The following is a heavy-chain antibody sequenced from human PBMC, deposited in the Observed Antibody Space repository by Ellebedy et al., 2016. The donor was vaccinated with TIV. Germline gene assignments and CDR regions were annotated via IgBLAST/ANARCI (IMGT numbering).Heavy chain of an antibody. J-gene: IGHJ6*02. V-gene: IGHV3-33*01. Sequence: GESLKISCAASGFTFSSYGMHWARQAPGKGLEWVALIWYDGSKRYYADSVEGRFTISRDNPKNTLYLQMNSLGAEDTAVYYCARSFPNPYYYYALDVWGQGTTVTVSS. CDR3: ARSFPNPYYYYALDV. CDR2: IWYDGSKR. D-gene: IGHD2/OR15-2a*01. CDR1: GFTFSSYG.